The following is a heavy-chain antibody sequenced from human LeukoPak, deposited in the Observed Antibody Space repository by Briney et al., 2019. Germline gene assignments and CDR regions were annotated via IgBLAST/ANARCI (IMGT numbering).Heavy chain of an antibody. V-gene: IGHV4-61*02. Sequence: PSETLSLTCTVSGGSISSGSYYWSWLRQPAGKGLEWIGRIYTSGSTNYNPSLKSRVTISVDTSKNQFSLKLSSVTAADTAVYYCARDSGYYGSGSYSPFDYWGQGTLVTVSS. CDR2: IYTSGST. J-gene: IGHJ4*02. CDR3: ARDSGYYGSGSYSPFDY. CDR1: GGSISSGSYY. D-gene: IGHD3-10*01.